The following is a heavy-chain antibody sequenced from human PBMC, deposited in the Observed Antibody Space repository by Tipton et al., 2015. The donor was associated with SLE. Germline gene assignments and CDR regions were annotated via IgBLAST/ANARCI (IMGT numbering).Heavy chain of an antibody. Sequence: TLSLTCSVSGDSISSGSYQWGYYWGWIRQPPGKGLEWIGSIYYSGSTYYNPSLKSRVTISVDTSKSQFSLKLSSVTAADTAVYYCARVRNLLDYWGQGTLVTVSS. CDR2: IYYSGST. CDR1: GDSISSGSYQWGYY. V-gene: IGHV4-39*07. D-gene: IGHD1-14*01. CDR3: ARVRNLLDY. J-gene: IGHJ4*02.